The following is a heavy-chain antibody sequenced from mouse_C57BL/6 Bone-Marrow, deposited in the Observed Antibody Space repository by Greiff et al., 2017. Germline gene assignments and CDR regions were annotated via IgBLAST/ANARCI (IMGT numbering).Heavy chain of an antibody. Sequence: DVKLVESGGGLVQPGGSLSLSCAASGFTFTDYYMSWVRQPPGKALEWLGFIRNKANGYTTEYSASVKGRFTISRDNSQSILYLQMNALRAEDSATYYCARYPNWEYYFDYWGQGTTLTVSS. J-gene: IGHJ2*01. D-gene: IGHD4-1*01. CDR1: GFTFTDYY. CDR2: IRNKANGYTT. CDR3: ARYPNWEYYFDY. V-gene: IGHV7-3*01.